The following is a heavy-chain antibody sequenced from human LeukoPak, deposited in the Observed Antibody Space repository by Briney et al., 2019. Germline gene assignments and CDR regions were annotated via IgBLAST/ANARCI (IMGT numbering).Heavy chain of an antibody. D-gene: IGHD2-15*01. CDR2: IYYSGST. CDR3: ARHQGGLGYCSGGSCYSLVGVLDY. Sequence: SETLSLTCTVSGGSISSSSYYWGWIRQPPGKGLEWIGSIYYSGSTYYNPSLKSRVTISVDTSKNQFSLKLSFVTAADTAVYYCARHQGGLGYCSGGSCYSLVGVLDYWGQGTLVTVSS. J-gene: IGHJ4*02. V-gene: IGHV4-39*01. CDR1: GGSISSSSYY.